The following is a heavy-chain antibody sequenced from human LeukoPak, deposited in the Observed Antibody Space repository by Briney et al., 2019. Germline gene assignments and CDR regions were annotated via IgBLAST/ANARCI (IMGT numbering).Heavy chain of an antibody. D-gene: IGHD1-26*01. CDR3: AKSKASYYANWFDP. CDR1: GFTFSSYA. J-gene: IGHJ5*02. V-gene: IGHV3-23*01. CDR2: ISGSGGST. Sequence: GGTLRLSCAASGFTFSSYAMSWVRQAPGKGLEWVSAISGSGGSTYYADSVKGRFTISRDNSKNTLYLQMNSLRAEDTAVYYCAKSKASYYANWFDPWGQGTLVTVSS.